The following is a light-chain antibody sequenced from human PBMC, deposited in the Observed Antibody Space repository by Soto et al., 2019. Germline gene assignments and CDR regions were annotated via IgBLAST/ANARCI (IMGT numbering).Light chain of an antibody. Sequence: QSALTQPPSASGSPGQSVSISGTGTSSDVGGYNYVSWYQQHPGKVPKLMVYEVNKRPSGVPDRFSGSKSGNTASLTVSGLQTEDEADYYCTSYAGGNNVFGTGTKLTVL. J-gene: IGLJ1*01. CDR3: TSYAGGNNV. CDR2: EVN. V-gene: IGLV2-8*01. CDR1: SSDVGGYNY.